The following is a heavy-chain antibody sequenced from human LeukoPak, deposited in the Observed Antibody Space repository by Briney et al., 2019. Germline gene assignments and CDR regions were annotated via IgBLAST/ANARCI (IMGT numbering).Heavy chain of an antibody. CDR3: AREDPQTRVPEGMDV. CDR1: GGSISYYY. D-gene: IGHD4/OR15-4a*01. Sequence: SETLSLTCTVSGGSISYYYWSWIRQSPGKGLEWIGSIYYSGTTNYNPSLKSRVTISVDTSKNQFSLQLRSVTAADSAVYYCAREDPQTRVPEGMDVWGQGTTVTVSS. J-gene: IGHJ6*02. CDR2: IYYSGTT. V-gene: IGHV4-59*01.